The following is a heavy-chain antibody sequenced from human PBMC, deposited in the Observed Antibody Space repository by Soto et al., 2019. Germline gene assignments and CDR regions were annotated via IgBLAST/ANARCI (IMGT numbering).Heavy chain of an antibody. CDR3: ARDRDDYIWGSYRPDAFDI. Sequence: GGSLRLSCAASGFTFSSYSMNWVRQAPGKGLEWVSSISSSSSYIYYTDSVKGRFTISRDNAKNSLYLQMNSLRAEHTAEYYCARDRDDYIWGSYRPDAFDIWGQGTMVTVSS. CDR1: GFTFSSYS. J-gene: IGHJ3*02. D-gene: IGHD3-16*02. CDR2: ISSSSSYI. V-gene: IGHV3-21*01.